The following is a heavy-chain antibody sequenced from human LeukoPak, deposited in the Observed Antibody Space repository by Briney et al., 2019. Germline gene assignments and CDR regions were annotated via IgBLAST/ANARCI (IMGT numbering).Heavy chain of an antibody. D-gene: IGHD6-25*01. J-gene: IGHJ4*02. Sequence: SETLSLTCTVSGGSISSYYWSWVRQPPGKGLEWIGYIFDTENTNYNPSLKSRVTISVDTSKNQFSLKLNSVTAADTAVYYCTRGARGAAAGQFDSWGQGTLVTVSS. V-gene: IGHV4-59*01. CDR2: IFDTENT. CDR3: TRGARGAAAGQFDS. CDR1: GGSISSYY.